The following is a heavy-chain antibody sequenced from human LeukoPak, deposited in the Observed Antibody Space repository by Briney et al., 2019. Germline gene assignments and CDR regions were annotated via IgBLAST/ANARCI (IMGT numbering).Heavy chain of an antibody. J-gene: IGHJ4*02. Sequence: ASVKVSCKASGYTFTGYYMHWVRQAPGQGLEWMGWINPNSGGTNFAQKFRGRVTMTRDTSISTAFMELSRLTSDDMAVYYCARLWNTGYIIYFDSWGQGALVTVSS. CDR2: INPNSGGT. CDR1: GYTFTGYY. D-gene: IGHD5-12*01. CDR3: ARLWNTGYIIYFDS. V-gene: IGHV1-2*02.